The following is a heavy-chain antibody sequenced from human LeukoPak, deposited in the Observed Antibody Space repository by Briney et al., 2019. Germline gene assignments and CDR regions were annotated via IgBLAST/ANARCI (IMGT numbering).Heavy chain of an antibody. Sequence: GGSLRLSCAASGFTFSSYWMHRVRQAPGKGLVWVSRINSDGSSTSYADSVKGRFTISRDNAKNTLYLQMNSLRAEDTAVYYCARDFPEQPPRYWGQGTLVTVSS. CDR1: GFTFSSYW. V-gene: IGHV3-74*01. CDR2: INSDGSST. CDR3: ARDFPEQPPRY. J-gene: IGHJ4*02. D-gene: IGHD1-14*01.